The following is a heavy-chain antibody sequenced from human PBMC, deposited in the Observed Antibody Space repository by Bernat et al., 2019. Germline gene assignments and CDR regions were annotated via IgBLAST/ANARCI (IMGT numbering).Heavy chain of an antibody. CDR2: TYYRSKWYN. CDR3: AREVGYNWNYGGMYYFDY. J-gene: IGHJ4*02. V-gene: IGHV6-1*01. D-gene: IGHD1-7*01. CDR1: GDSVSSNSAA. Sequence: QVQLQQSGPGLVKPSQTLSLTCAISGDSVSSNSAAWNWIRQSPSRGLEWLGRTYYRSKWYNDYAVSVKSRITINPGTSKNQFSLQLNSVTPEDTAVYYCAREVGYNWNYGGMYYFDYWGQGTLVTVSS.